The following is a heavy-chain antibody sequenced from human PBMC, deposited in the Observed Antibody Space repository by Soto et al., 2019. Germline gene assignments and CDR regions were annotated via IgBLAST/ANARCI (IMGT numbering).Heavy chain of an antibody. CDR2: IYSGGST. CDR1: GFTVSSNY. J-gene: IGHJ4*02. CDR3: ARALPGYYDSSGYYYFDY. Sequence: VGSLRLSCAASGFTVSSNYMSWVRQAPGKGLEWVSVIYSGGSTYYADSVKGRFTISRDNSKNTLYLQMNSLRAEDTAVYYCARALPGYYDSSGYYYFDYWGQGTLVTVSS. V-gene: IGHV3-53*01. D-gene: IGHD3-22*01.